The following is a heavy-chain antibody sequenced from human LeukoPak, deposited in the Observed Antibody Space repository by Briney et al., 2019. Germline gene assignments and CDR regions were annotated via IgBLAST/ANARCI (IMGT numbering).Heavy chain of an antibody. CDR2: TYDRSKWYN. CDR1: GYSVFSNRS. CDR3: VRGGQGDGHSADEGFDI. J-gene: IGHJ3*02. Sequence: SQTLSLTCAICGYSVFSNRSWNWIRPSPSRGLECLGRTYDRSKWYNDYGVSVKSRININPDTSKNHFSLQLSSVTPEDTAVYYCVRGGQGDGHSADEGFDIWGQGTMVTVS. D-gene: IGHD5-18*01. V-gene: IGHV6-1*01.